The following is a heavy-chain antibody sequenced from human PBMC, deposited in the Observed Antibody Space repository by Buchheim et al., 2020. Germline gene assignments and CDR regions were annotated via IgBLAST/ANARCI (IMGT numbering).Heavy chain of an antibody. V-gene: IGHV3-33*01. J-gene: IGHJ4*02. CDR3: ARDRLRFDY. D-gene: IGHD5-12*01. Sequence: QVQLVESGGGVVQPGRSLRLSCATSGFTFSSYGMQWVRQAPGKGLEWVAVIWFGGSNKYYADSVKGRFTISRGNSRNTLYLQMNSLRAEDTAVYYCARDRLRFDYWGQGTL. CDR2: IWFGGSNK. CDR1: GFTFSSYG.